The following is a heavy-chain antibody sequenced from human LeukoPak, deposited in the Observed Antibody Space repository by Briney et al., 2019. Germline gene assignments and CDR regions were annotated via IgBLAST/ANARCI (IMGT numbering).Heavy chain of an antibody. J-gene: IGHJ5*02. CDR2: ISSSGSSI. Sequence: GGSLRLSCAASGFTFSSYEMNWVRQAPGKGLEWVSYISSSGSSIHYADSVKGRFTISRDNAKNSLYLQMNSLRAEDTAVYYCARIFYSSNAYNWFDPWGQGTLVTVSS. CDR3: ARIFYSSNAYNWFDP. CDR1: GFTFSSYE. V-gene: IGHV3-48*03. D-gene: IGHD6-13*01.